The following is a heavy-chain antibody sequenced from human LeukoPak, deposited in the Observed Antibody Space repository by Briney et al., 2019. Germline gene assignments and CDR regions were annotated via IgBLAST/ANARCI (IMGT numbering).Heavy chain of an antibody. CDR2: IYCSGST. D-gene: IGHD2-2*01. CDR1: GGSISSSSYY. V-gene: IGHV4-39*07. J-gene: IGHJ4*02. CDR3: ARGSTSTKLFDY. Sequence: SETLSLTCTVSGGSISSSSYYWGWIRQPPGKGLEWIGSIYCSGSTYYNPSLKSRVTISVDTSKNQFSLKLSSVTAADTAVYYCARGSTSTKLFDYWGQGTLVTVSS.